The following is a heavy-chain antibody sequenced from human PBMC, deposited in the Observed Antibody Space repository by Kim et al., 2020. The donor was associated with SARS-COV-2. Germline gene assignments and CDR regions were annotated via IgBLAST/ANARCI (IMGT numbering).Heavy chain of an antibody. Sequence: SVKGRFTISRDNSKNSLYLQMNSLRTEDTALYYCGLYSYGSLYYYYGMDVWGQGTTVTVSS. D-gene: IGHD5-18*01. CDR3: GLYSYGSLYYYYGMDV. V-gene: IGHV3-43*01. J-gene: IGHJ6*02.